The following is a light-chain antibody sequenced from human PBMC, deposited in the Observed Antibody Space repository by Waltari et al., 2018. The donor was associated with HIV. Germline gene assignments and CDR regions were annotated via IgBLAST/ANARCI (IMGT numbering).Light chain of an antibody. J-gene: IGKJ1*01. CDR2: LAS. CDR1: QSILKTNGYYY. Sequence: IALVQAPDSLSVSPGKSASISCRSSQSILKTNGYYYLDWDLQKPGQSPQLLIYLASTRAPRVPDRVNGRGSGTDCTRTSRSVQSEDVGVLYCMQSLQSPAFGQGTRMEI. CDR3: MQSLQSPA. V-gene: IGKV2-28*01.